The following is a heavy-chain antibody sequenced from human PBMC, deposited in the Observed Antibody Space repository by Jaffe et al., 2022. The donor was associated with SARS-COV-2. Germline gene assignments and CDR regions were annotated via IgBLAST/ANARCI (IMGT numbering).Heavy chain of an antibody. CDR1: GYIFSTNW. V-gene: IGHV5-10-1*03. J-gene: IGHJ6*02. D-gene: IGHD3-10*01. CDR3: ARHVAGFGVIYGMDV. Sequence: EVQLVQSGAEVKKPGESLTISCKGSGYIFSTNWISWVRQMPGKGLEWMGRIDPSDSYTNYSPSFEGHVSISVDKSTDTAHLEWNSLKASDTATYYCARHVAGFGVIYGMDVWGQGTTVTVSS. CDR2: IDPSDSYT.